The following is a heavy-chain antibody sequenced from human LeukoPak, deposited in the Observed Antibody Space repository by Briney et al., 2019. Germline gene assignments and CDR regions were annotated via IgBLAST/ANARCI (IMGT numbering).Heavy chain of an antibody. CDR2: VYHTGST. CDR1: GYSISSGYY. CDR3: ARRDCSSTTCYAGSYYFDY. Sequence: SETLSLTCAVSGYSISSGYYWAWMRQPPGKGLEWIGSVYHTGSTHYNTSLKSRVTVSVDTSKNQFSLKLTYVTAADTAVYYCARRDCSSTTCYAGSYYFDYWGQGTLVTVSS. D-gene: IGHD2-2*01. J-gene: IGHJ4*02. V-gene: IGHV4-38-2*01.